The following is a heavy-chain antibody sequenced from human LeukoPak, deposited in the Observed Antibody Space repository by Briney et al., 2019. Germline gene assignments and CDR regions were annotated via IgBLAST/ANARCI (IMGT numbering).Heavy chain of an antibody. CDR2: IYTSGST. CDR3: ARDLAYYDFWSGYSTPYYYYMDV. Sequence: PSQTLSLTCTVSGGSISSGSYYWSWIRQPAGKGLEWIGRIYTSGSTNYNPSLKSRVTMSVDTSKNQFSLKLSSVTAADTAVYYCARDLAYYDFWSGYSTPYYYYMDVWGKGTTVTVSS. V-gene: IGHV4-61*02. CDR1: GGSISSGSYY. J-gene: IGHJ6*03. D-gene: IGHD3-3*01.